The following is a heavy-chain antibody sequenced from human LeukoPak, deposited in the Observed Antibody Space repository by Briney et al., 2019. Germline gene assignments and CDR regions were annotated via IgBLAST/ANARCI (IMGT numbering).Heavy chain of an antibody. CDR1: GFTFSSYA. J-gene: IGHJ4*02. CDR2: ISISGGST. D-gene: IGHD3-3*02. CDR3: TKDHF. V-gene: IGHV3-23*01. Sequence: GSVRLSCAASGFTFSSYAMAWVRQAPGKGLEWVSGISISGGSTYYADSVKGRFTISRDNSKNTLYLQMSSLRAEDTAIYHCTKDHFWGQGTLVTVSS.